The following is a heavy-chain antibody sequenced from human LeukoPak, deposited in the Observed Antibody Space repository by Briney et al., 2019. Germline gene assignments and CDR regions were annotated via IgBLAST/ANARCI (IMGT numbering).Heavy chain of an antibody. CDR3: ASNSLTRAKGTDY. CDR2: VSSDSSGI. CDR1: GFIFSSYH. J-gene: IGHJ4*02. V-gene: IGHV3-48*01. Sequence: GGSLRLSCAASGFIFSSYHMNWVRQAPGKRPEWVSYVSSDSSGIYYADSVKGRFTISRDNAKNSLFLQMDSLRVEDTAVYYCASNSLTRAKGTDYWGQGTLVTVSS. D-gene: IGHD3-9*01.